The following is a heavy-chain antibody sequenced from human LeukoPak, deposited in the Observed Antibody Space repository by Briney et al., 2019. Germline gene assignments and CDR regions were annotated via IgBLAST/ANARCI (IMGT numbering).Heavy chain of an antibody. V-gene: IGHV3-48*01. D-gene: IGHD6-13*01. J-gene: IGHJ5*02. Sequence: GGSLRLSCAASGFTFSSYSMNWVRQAPGKGLEWVSHISSSSSTIYYADSVKGRFTISRDNAKNSLYLQMNSLRAEDTAVYYCARDIAAAGLNWFDPWGQGTLVTVSS. CDR3: ARDIAAAGLNWFDP. CDR1: GFTFSSYS. CDR2: ISSSSSTI.